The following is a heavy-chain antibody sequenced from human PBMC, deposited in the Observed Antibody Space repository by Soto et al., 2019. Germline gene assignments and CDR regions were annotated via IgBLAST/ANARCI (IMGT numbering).Heavy chain of an antibody. J-gene: IGHJ6*02. Sequence: QVQLVESGGGVVQPGRSLRLSCAASGFTFRSYGMHWVRQAPGKGLEWVAVISNDGSNKYYADSVKGRFTISRDTSKNTLHLQMNSLRAEDTAVYYCAKDYSTWCMDVWGQGTTVTVSS. CDR3: AKDYSTWCMDV. CDR1: GFTFRSYG. CDR2: ISNDGSNK. V-gene: IGHV3-30*18. D-gene: IGHD6-13*01.